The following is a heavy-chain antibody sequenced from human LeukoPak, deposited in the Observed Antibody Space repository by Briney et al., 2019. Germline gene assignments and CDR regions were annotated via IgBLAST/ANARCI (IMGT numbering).Heavy chain of an antibody. CDR2: IYTSGST. V-gene: IGHV4-61*02. CDR1: GGSISSGSYY. CDR3: ARGAGVLWFGELFGYYCYMDV. D-gene: IGHD3-10*01. Sequence: KPSETLSLTCTVSGGSISSGSYYWSWIRQPAGKGLEWIGRIYTSGSTNYNPSLKSRVTISVDTSKNQFSLKLSSVTAADTAVYYCARGAGVLWFGELFGYYCYMDVWGKGTTVTISS. J-gene: IGHJ6*03.